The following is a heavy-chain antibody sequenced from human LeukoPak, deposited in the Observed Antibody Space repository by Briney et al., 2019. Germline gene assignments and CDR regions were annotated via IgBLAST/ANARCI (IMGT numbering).Heavy chain of an antibody. CDR3: ARVCVSGWTECMDY. Sequence: GGSLRLSCAASGFTFSRHWMTRVRQAPGKGLEWVANIKRDGREKNYVDSVEGRFSISRDNVENSLHLQMNSLRAEDTAGYYCARVCVSGWTECMDYWGQGTLVTVSS. CDR2: IKRDGREK. D-gene: IGHD6-19*01. J-gene: IGHJ4*02. CDR1: GFTFSRHW. V-gene: IGHV3-7*01.